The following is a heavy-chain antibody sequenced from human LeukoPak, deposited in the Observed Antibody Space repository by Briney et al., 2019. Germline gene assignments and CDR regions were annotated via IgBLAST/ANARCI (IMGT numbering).Heavy chain of an antibody. CDR3: ARAGGLGIDFDY. CDR2: IYTSGST. CDR1: GGSISSGSYY. V-gene: IGHV4-61*02. J-gene: IGHJ4*02. Sequence: PSQTLSLTCTVSGGSISSGSYYWSWIRQPAGKGLEWIGRIYTSGSTNYNPSLKSRVTISVDTSKNQFSLKLSSVTAADTAVYYCARAGGLGIDFDYWGQGTLVTVSS. D-gene: IGHD3/OR15-3a*01.